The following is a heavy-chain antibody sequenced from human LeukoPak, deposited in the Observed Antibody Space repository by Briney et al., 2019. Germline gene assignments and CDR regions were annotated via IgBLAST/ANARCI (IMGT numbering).Heavy chain of an antibody. CDR1: GGTFSSYA. CDR3: ARAMVRGVIRIGENPLGY. J-gene: IGHJ4*02. CDR2: IIPIFGTA. V-gene: IGHV1-69*13. Sequence: ASVKVSCKASGGTFSSYAISWVRQAPGQGLEWMGGIIPIFGTANYAQKFQGRVTITADESTSTAYMELSSLRSEDTAVYYCARAMVRGVIRIGENPLGYWGQGTLVTVSS. D-gene: IGHD3-10*01.